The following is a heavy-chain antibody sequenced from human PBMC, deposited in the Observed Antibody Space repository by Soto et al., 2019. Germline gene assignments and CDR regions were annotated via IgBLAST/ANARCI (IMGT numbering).Heavy chain of an antibody. CDR2: INPNSGGT. J-gene: IGHJ3*02. CDR1: GYTFTGYY. V-gene: IGHV1-2*02. Sequence: QVQLVQSGAEVQKPGASVKVSCKASGYTFTGYYMHWVRQAPGQGLEWMGWINPNSGGTNYAQKFRGRVTMTRDTSISTAYMELSRLRSDDTAVYYCAREVGATGNAFDIWGQGTMVTVSS. CDR3: AREVGATGNAFDI. D-gene: IGHD1-26*01.